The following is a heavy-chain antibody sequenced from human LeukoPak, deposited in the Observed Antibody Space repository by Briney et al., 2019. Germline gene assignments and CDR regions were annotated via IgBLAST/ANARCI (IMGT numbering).Heavy chain of an antibody. Sequence: RGSLRLSCAASGFTFSSFWMSWVRQAPGKGLEWVANIQQDGSEKYYVDSVKGRFTISRDNAKNSLSLQMNSLRAEDTAVYYCARGRRSDSSGPPYFDYWGQGTLVTVSS. V-gene: IGHV3-7*01. CDR1: GFTFSSFW. J-gene: IGHJ4*02. CDR3: ARGRRSDSSGPPYFDY. D-gene: IGHD6-19*01. CDR2: IQQDGSEK.